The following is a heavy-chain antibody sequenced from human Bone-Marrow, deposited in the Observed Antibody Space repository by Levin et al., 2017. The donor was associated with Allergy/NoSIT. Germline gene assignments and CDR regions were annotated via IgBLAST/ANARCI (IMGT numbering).Heavy chain of an antibody. CDR3: AREPRRNWNSVYTKNNWFDP. V-gene: IGHV3-30-3*01. J-gene: IGHJ5*02. Sequence: GGSLRLSCAASGFTFSSYAMHWVRQAPGKGLEWVAVISYDGSNKYYADSVKGRFTISRDNSKNTLYLQMNSLRAEDTAVYYCAREPRRNWNSVYTKNNWFDPWGQGTLVTVSS. CDR1: GFTFSSYA. CDR2: ISYDGSNK. D-gene: IGHD1-7*01.